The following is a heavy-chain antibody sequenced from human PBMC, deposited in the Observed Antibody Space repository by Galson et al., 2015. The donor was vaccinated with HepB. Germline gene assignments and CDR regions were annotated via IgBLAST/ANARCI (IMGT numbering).Heavy chain of an antibody. Sequence: SLRLSCAASGFTFSNAWMSWVRQAPGKGLEWVGRIKSKTDGGTTDYAAPVKGRFTISRDDSKNTLYLQMNSLKTEDTAVYYCTTDWSATVVLLGYFQHWGQGTLVTVSS. D-gene: IGHD4-23*01. CDR2: IKSKTDGGTT. V-gene: IGHV3-15*01. J-gene: IGHJ1*01. CDR3: TTDWSATVVLLGYFQH. CDR1: GFTFSNAW.